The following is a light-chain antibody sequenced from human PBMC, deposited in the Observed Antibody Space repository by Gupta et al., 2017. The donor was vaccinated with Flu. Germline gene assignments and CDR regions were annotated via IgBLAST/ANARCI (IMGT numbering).Light chain of an antibody. Sequence: GTLSWSPGERATLSCRASQSVSSSYLAWYQQQPGQAPRLLIYGASSRATGMPDRFSGSGSGTDFTLTISRLEPEDFAVYYCQQDGSSPLTFGGGTKVEI. CDR1: QSVSSSY. CDR3: QQDGSSPLT. V-gene: IGKV3-20*01. CDR2: GAS. J-gene: IGKJ4*01.